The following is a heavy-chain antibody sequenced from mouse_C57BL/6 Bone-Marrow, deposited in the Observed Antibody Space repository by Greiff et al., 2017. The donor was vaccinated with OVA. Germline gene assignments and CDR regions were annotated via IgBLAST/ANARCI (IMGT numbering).Heavy chain of an antibody. CDR2: IHPNSGST. CDR1: GYTFTSYW. J-gene: IGHJ4*01. Sequence: QVQLQQPGAELVKPGASVKLSCKASGYTFTSYWMHWVKQRPGQGLEWIGMIHPNSGSTNYNEKFKSKATLTVDKSSSTAYMQLSSLTSEDSAVYYCARAPYDYDGMDYWGQGTSVTVSS. D-gene: IGHD6-5*01. CDR3: ARAPYDYDGMDY. V-gene: IGHV1-64*01.